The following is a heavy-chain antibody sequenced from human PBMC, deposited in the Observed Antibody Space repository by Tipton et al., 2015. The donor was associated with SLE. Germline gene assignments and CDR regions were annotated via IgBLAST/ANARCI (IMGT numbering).Heavy chain of an antibody. V-gene: IGHV4-4*08. D-gene: IGHD3/OR15-3a*01. CDR1: GDSIRIYY. J-gene: IGHJ3*02. CDR3: AREGWRVDFHAFDI. CDR2: VSYSGST. Sequence: TLSLTCTVSGDSIRIYYWSWVRQPPGKGLEWIGYVSYSGSTNYNPSLQSRVTISVDTSKNQFSLNLNSVTAADTAVYYCAREGWRVDFHAFDIWGQGTMVTVSS.